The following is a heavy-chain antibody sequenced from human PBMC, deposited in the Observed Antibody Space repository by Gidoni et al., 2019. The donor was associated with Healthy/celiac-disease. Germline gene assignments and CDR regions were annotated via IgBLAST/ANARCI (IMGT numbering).Heavy chain of an antibody. Sequence: QVQLVQSGAEVKKPGASVKVSCKASGYTFSSYAMHWVRQAPGQRLEWLGWINAGNGNTKYSQKFQGRVTITRDTSASTAYMELSSLRSEDTAVYYCARVSSGWYVGWFDPWGQGTLVTVSS. V-gene: IGHV1-3*01. CDR2: INAGNGNT. J-gene: IGHJ5*02. D-gene: IGHD6-19*01. CDR1: GYTFSSYA. CDR3: ARVSSGWYVGWFDP.